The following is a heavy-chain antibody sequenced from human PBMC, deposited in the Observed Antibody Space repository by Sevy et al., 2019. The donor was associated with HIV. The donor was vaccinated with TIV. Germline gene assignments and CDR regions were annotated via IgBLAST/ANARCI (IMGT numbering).Heavy chain of an antibody. D-gene: IGHD2-21*01. CDR1: GFPFNDHA. Sequence: GGSLRLSCAASGFPFNDHALHWVRQVPGKGLEWVSGISWNSRNVGYADSLKGRFTISRDNANQFLYLEMNSLRPEDTAFYYCAKDINRGCDGINCYPYYYYFYGLDVWGQGTTVTVSS. CDR3: AKDINRGCDGINCYPYYYYFYGLDV. V-gene: IGHV3-9*01. J-gene: IGHJ6*02. CDR2: ISWNSRNV.